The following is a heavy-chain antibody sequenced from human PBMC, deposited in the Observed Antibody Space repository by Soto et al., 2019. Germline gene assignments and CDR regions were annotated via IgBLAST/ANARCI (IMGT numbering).Heavy chain of an antibody. CDR2: IYASGGST. J-gene: IGHJ4*02. D-gene: IGHD4-17*01. CDR1: GYTFTSYN. CDR3: FRGGFPDYGKEGRY. Sequence: QVQLMQSGAEVKKPGASVKVSCKASGYTFTSYNVHWVRQAPGQGLEWMGIIYASGGSTTYAQNFQGRLTVTRDTSTSTVYMELSSLRSDGTAVYYCFRGGFPDYGKEGRYLGQGTLVTVSS. V-gene: IGHV1-46*01.